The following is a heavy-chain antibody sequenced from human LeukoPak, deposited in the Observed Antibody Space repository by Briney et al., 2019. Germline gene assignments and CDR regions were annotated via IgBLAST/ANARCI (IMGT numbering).Heavy chain of an antibody. Sequence: AGGSLRLSCAASGFTFSDYYMSWIRQAPGKGLEWVSYISSSGSTIYYADSVKGRFTISRDNAKNSLYLQMNSLGAEDTAVYYCAKDRWGAVASFDYWGQGTLVTVSS. J-gene: IGHJ4*02. D-gene: IGHD6-19*01. CDR2: ISSSGSTI. V-gene: IGHV3-11*04. CDR3: AKDRWGAVASFDY. CDR1: GFTFSDYY.